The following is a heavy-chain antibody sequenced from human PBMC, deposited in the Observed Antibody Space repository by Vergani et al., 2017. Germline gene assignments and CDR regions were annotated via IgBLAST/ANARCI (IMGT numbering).Heavy chain of an antibody. CDR1: GGSISSYY. J-gene: IGHJ3*02. D-gene: IGHD6-19*01. Sequence: QVQLQESGPGLVKPSETLSLTCTVSGGSISSYYWSWIRQPAGKGLEWIGRISTSGSTNYNPSLKSRVTMSVDTSKNQFSLKLSSVTAADTAVYYCARGMVSGWYEGGAFDIWGQGTMVTVSS. CDR2: ISTSGST. CDR3: ARGMVSGWYEGGAFDI. V-gene: IGHV4-4*07.